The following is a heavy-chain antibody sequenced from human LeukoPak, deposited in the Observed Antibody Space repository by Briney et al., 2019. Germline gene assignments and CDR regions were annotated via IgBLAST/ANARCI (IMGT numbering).Heavy chain of an antibody. Sequence: SETLSLTCTVSGGSISSYYWSWIRQPPGKGLEWIGYIYYSGSTNHNPSLKSRVTISVDTSKNQFSLKLSSVTAADTAVYYCARGTVTTGYYYYMDVWGKGTTVTVSS. CDR1: GGSISSYY. D-gene: IGHD4-17*01. V-gene: IGHV4-59*01. J-gene: IGHJ6*03. CDR2: IYYSGST. CDR3: ARGTVTTGYYYYMDV.